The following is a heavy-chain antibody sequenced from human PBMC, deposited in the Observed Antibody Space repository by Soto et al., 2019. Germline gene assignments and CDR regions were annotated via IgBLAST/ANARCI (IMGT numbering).Heavy chain of an antibody. Sequence: SETLSLTCTVSGGSISSGDYYWSWIRQPPGKGLEWIGYIYYSGSTYYNPSLKSRVTISVDTSKNQFSLKLSSVTAADTAVYYCARCYRTMVRGVTWGQGALVTVSS. CDR3: ARCYRTMVRGVT. D-gene: IGHD3-10*01. CDR1: GGSISSGDYY. V-gene: IGHV4-30-4*01. J-gene: IGHJ1*01. CDR2: IYYSGST.